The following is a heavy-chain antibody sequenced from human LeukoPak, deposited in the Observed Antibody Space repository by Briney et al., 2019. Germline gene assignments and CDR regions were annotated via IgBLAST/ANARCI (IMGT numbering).Heavy chain of an antibody. CDR2: IYYSGST. Sequence: SETLSLTCTVSGGSISSSSYYWGWIRQPPGKGLEWIGSIYYSGSTYYNPSLKSRVTISVDTSKNQFSLKLNSVTAADTAVYYCARFFSSWIPFDYWGQGTLVTVSS. CDR3: ARFFSSWIPFDY. CDR1: GGSISSSSYY. D-gene: IGHD6-13*01. V-gene: IGHV4-39*01. J-gene: IGHJ4*02.